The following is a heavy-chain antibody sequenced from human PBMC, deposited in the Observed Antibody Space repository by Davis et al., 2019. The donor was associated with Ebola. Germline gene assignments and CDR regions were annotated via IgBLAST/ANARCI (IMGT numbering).Heavy chain of an antibody. CDR2: ISWNSGSI. D-gene: IGHD5-18*01. Sequence: GGSLRLSCAASGFTFDDYAMHWVRQAPGKGLEWVSGISWNSGSIGYADSVKGRFTISRDNAKNSLYLQMNSLRAEDTAVYYCARDPSLEYSYGYYYYYGMGVWGQGTTVTVSS. V-gene: IGHV3-9*01. CDR3: ARDPSLEYSYGYYYYYGMGV. CDR1: GFTFDDYA. J-gene: IGHJ6*02.